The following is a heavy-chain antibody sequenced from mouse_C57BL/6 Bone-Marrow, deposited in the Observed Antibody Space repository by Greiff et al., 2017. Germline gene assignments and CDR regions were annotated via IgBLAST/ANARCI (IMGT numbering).Heavy chain of an antibody. J-gene: IGHJ1*03. CDR1: GYTFTSYW. CDR3: ARPYYSNYWYFDV. V-gene: IGHV1-55*01. CDR2: IYPGSGST. D-gene: IGHD2-5*01. Sequence: QVQLQQPGAELVKPGASVKMSCKASGYTFTSYWITWVKQRPGQGLEWIGDIYPGSGSTNYNEKFKSKATLTVDTSASTACMQLSSLTSEDSAVYYCARPYYSNYWYFDVWGTGTTVTVSS.